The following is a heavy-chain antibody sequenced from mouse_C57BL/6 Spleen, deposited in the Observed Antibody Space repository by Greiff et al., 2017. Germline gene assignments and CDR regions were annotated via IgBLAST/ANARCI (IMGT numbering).Heavy chain of an antibody. CDR1: GYTFTEYT. V-gene: IGHV1-62-2*01. J-gene: IGHJ2*01. D-gene: IGHD4-1*01. CDR2: FYPGSGSI. CDR3: ARQKGTGSYFDY. Sequence: VMLVESGAELVKPGASVKLSCKASGYTFTEYTIHWVKQRSGQGLEWIGWFYPGSGSIKYNEKFKDKATLTADKSSSTVYMELSRLTSEDSAVYFCARQKGTGSYFDYWGQGTTLTVSS.